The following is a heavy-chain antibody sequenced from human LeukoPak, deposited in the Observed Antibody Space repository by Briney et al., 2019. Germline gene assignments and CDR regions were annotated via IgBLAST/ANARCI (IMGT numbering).Heavy chain of an antibody. CDR3: ARTNEAGVAATLHY. D-gene: IGHD2-15*01. V-gene: IGHV1-69*13. CDR1: GYTLTELS. Sequence: SVKVSCKVSGYTLTELSMHWVRQAPGQGLEWMGGIIPIFGTANYAQKFQGRVTITADESTSTAYMELSSLRSEDTAVYYCARTNEAGVAATLHYWGQGTLVTVSS. CDR2: IIPIFGTA. J-gene: IGHJ4*02.